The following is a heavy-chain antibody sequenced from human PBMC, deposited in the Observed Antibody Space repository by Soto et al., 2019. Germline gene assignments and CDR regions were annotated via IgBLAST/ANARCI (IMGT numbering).Heavy chain of an antibody. CDR1: GYTLTSYG. CDR3: ATRLWFGELNAFDI. Sequence: ASVKVSWKASGYTLTSYGISWVRQAPGQGLEWMGWISAYNGNTNYAQKLQGRVTMTTDASTSTAYMELRSLRSDDTAVYYCATRLWFGELNAFDIWGQGTMVTVSS. CDR2: ISAYNGNT. J-gene: IGHJ3*02. D-gene: IGHD3-10*01. V-gene: IGHV1-18*01.